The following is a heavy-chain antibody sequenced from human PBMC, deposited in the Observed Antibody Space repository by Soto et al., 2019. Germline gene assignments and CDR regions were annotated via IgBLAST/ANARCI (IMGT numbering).Heavy chain of an antibody. J-gene: IGHJ4*02. D-gene: IGHD3-22*01. CDR2: IKSKTDGGTT. V-gene: IGHV3-15*07. Sequence: GSLRLSCAASGFTFSNAWMNWVRQAPGKGLEWVGRIKSKTDGGTTDYAAPVKGRFTISRDDSKNTLYLQMNSLKTEDTAVYYCTTLWLSDYYYVDYWGQGTLVTVSS. CDR1: GFTFSNAW. CDR3: TTLWLSDYYYVDY.